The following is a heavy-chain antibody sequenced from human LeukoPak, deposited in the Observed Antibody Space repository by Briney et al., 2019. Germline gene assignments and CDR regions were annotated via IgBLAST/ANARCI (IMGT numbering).Heavy chain of an antibody. J-gene: IGHJ6*03. CDR2: IYYSGST. CDR3: ERDYLGGPTVTTGDYYYMDV. D-gene: IGHD4-11*01. CDR1: GGSISSYY. Sequence: SETLSLTCTVSGGSISSYYWSWIRQPPGKGLEWIGYIYYSGSTNYNPSLKSRVTISVDTSKNQFSLKLSSVTAADTAVYYCERDYLGGPTVTTGDYYYMDVWGKGTTVTVSS. V-gene: IGHV4-59*01.